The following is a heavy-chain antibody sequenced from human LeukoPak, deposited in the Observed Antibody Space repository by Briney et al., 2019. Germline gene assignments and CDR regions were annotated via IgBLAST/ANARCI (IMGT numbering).Heavy chain of an antibody. V-gene: IGHV1-18*01. CDR1: VYTFTSYC. CDR2: ISAYHGNT. D-gene: IGHD4/OR15-4a*01. J-gene: IGHJ6*03. CDR3: ASTDFGREFGMYYYYMDV. Sequence: ASVKVSCKDSVYTFTSYCISWLRQAPAQGREWMGWISAYHGNTNYAQKLQGRVTMTTDTSTSTAYMELSSLRSEDTAVYYCASTDFGREFGMYYYYMDVWGRGTTVTVSS.